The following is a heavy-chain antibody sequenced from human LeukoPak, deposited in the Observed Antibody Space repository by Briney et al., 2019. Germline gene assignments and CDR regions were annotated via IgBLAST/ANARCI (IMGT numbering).Heavy chain of an antibody. CDR1: GFTFSSYG. CDR3: ARGGPAAGRFDY. V-gene: IGHV3-30*03. J-gene: IGHJ4*02. Sequence: GGSLRLSCAASGFTFSSYGMHWVRQAPGKGLEWVAVISYDGSNKYYADSVKGRFTISRDNSKNTLYLQMNSLRAEDTAVYYCARGGPAAGRFDYWGQGTLVTVSS. CDR2: ISYDGSNK. D-gene: IGHD6-13*01.